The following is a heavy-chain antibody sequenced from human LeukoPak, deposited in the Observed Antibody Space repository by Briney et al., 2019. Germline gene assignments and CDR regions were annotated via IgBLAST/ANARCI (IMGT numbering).Heavy chain of an antibody. CDR3: ARYVVTMIVVDQGLRAFDI. J-gene: IGHJ3*02. CDR2: INHSGST. CDR1: GGSFSGYY. D-gene: IGHD3-22*01. V-gene: IGHV4-34*01. Sequence: SGTLSLTCAGYGGSFSGYYWSWIRQPPGKGLEWIGEINHSGSTNYNPSLKSRVTISVDTSKNQFSLKLSSMTAADTAVYYCARYVVTMIVVDQGLRAFDIWGQGTMVTVSS.